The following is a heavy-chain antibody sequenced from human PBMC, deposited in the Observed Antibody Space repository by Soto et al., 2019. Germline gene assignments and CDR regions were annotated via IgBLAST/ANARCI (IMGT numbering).Heavy chain of an antibody. CDR3: ARGTDIAISHAKGAFDY. D-gene: IGHD3-9*01. Sequence: WTWIRQHPGKGLEWIRYFYYSGRTYCELSLNSRLTISGATSTNQISLKVASVTESDTAVYFCARGTDIAISHAKGAFDYLGPGVLGTVAS. CDR2: FYYSGRT. V-gene: IGHV4-31*02. J-gene: IGHJ4*02.